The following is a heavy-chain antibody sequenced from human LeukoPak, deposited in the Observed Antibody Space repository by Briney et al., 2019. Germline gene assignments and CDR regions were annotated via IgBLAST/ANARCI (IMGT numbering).Heavy chain of an antibody. V-gene: IGHV4-30-4*01. CDR1: GGSISSGDYY. D-gene: IGHD3-10*01. CDR2: IYYSGST. Sequence: PSETLSLTCTVSGGSISSGDYYWSWLRQPPGKGLEWIGYIYYSGSTYYNPSLKSRVTISVDTSKNQFSLKLSSVTAADTAVYYGASRGRITMVRGVINYWGQGTLVTVSS. CDR3: ASRGRITMVRGVINY. J-gene: IGHJ4*02.